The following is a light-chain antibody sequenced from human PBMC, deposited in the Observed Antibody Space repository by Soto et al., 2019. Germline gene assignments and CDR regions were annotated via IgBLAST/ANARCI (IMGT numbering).Light chain of an antibody. CDR1: QSVSRY. CDR2: DAS. CDR3: RHHSNWPRLT. V-gene: IGKV3-11*01. J-gene: IGKJ3*01. Sequence: EIVLTQSPATLSLSPGERATLSCRASQSVSRYLAWYQQKPGQAPSLLIYDASNRAAGIPARFSGSGSGTDFTLTISSLEPEDFAVYYCRHHSNWPRLTLGPGTKVDIK.